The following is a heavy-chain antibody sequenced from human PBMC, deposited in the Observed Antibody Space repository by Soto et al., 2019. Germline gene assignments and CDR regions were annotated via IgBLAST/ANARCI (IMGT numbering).Heavy chain of an antibody. CDR3: ARGSLRFLEWLLFGY. D-gene: IGHD3-3*01. Sequence: ASVKVSCKASGYTFTSYAMHWVRQAPGQRLEWMGWINAGNGNTKYSQKFQGRVTITRDTSASTAYMELSSLRSEDTAVYYCARGSLRFLEWLLFGYWGQGTLLTVSS. V-gene: IGHV1-3*01. CDR1: GYTFTSYA. J-gene: IGHJ4*02. CDR2: INAGNGNT.